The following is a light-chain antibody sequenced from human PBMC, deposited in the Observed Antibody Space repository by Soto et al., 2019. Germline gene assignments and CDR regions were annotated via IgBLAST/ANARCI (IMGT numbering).Light chain of an antibody. V-gene: IGLV2-14*01. CDR3: SSHTSVSTRV. CDR1: SGDIGAYDY. Sequence: QSVLTQPASVSGSPGQSITISCTGTSGDIGAYDYVSWYQQHPGKAPKVMIRDVTHRPSGVSNRFSGSKSGNTASLTISGLQAEDEADYYCSSHTSVSTRVFGSGTKVTVL. CDR2: DVT. J-gene: IGLJ1*01.